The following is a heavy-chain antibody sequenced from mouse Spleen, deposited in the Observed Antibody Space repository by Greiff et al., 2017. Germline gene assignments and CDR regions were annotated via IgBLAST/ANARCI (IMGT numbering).Heavy chain of an antibody. CDR3: ARAPNSFAY. CDR2: ISSGGSYT. Sequence: EVMLVESGGGLVKPGGSLKLSCAASGFTFSSYAMSWVRQTPEKRLEWVATISSGGSYTYYPDSVKGRFTISRDNAKNTLYLQMSSLRSEDTAMYYCARAPNSFAYWGQGTLVTVSA. CDR1: GFTFSSYA. J-gene: IGHJ3*01. V-gene: IGHV5-9-1*01. D-gene: IGHD4-1*01.